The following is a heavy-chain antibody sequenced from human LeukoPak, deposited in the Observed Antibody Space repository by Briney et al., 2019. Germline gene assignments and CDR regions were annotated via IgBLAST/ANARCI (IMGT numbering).Heavy chain of an antibody. Sequence: GGSLRLSCAASGFTFSDHYMDWVRQAPGKGLEWVGRTRKKANSYTTEYAASVKGRFTISRDDSKNSLYLQMNSLKTEDTAVYYCARVDESGDYSFDYWGQGTLVTVSS. J-gene: IGHJ4*02. CDR2: TRKKANSYTT. CDR1: GFTFSDHY. D-gene: IGHD3-22*01. CDR3: ARVDESGDYSFDY. V-gene: IGHV3-72*01.